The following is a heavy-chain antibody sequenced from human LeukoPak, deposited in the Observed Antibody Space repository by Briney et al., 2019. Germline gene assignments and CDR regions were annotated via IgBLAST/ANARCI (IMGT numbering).Heavy chain of an antibody. D-gene: IGHD4-23*01. CDR3: AKDTYGGNSPFGS. Sequence: GGSLRLSCAASGFSFNSYNMNWVRQAPGKGLEWVSSISSFGNFIYFAESLKGRFTISRDNSKNTLYLQMNSLRAEDTAVYYCAKDTYGGNSPFGSWGQGTLVTVSS. V-gene: IGHV3-21*04. CDR1: GFSFNSYN. J-gene: IGHJ4*02. CDR2: ISSFGNFI.